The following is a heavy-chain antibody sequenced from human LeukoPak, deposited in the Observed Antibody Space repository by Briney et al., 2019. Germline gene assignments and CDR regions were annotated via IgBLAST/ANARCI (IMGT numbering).Heavy chain of an antibody. V-gene: IGHV4-4*07. D-gene: IGHD2-21*02. CDR1: GASISSYY. CDR3: AKVMVGHIVVVTSAFDI. Sequence: SETLSLTCTVSGASISSYYWSWIRQPAGKGLEWIGRISSSGSTNYNPSLKSRVTMSVDTSKNQFSLKLSSVTAADTAVYYCAKVMVGHIVVVTSAFDIWGQGTMVTVSS. CDR2: ISSSGST. J-gene: IGHJ3*02.